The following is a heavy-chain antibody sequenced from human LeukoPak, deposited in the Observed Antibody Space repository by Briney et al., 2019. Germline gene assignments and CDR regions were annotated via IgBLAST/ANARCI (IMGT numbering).Heavy chain of an antibody. D-gene: IGHD5-12*01. V-gene: IGHV3-30*04. CDR1: GFTFSSSYA. J-gene: IGHJ4*02. CDR2: ISYDGSNN. CDR3: ARDSGYSGYDYTPIDY. Sequence: GGSLTLSCAASGFTFSSSYAMHWVRQASGKGLEWVAVISYDGSNNYYADSVRGRFTISRDSSKNKLYLQMNSLRAEDTAVYYCARDSGYSGYDYTPIDYWGQGTLVTVSS.